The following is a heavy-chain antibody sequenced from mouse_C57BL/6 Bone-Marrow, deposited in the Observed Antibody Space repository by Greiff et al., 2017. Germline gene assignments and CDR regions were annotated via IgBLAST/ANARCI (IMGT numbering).Heavy chain of an antibody. D-gene: IGHD1-1*01. V-gene: IGHV5-9-1*02. CDR3: TREHYYYGSSYYWYFDV. CDR1: GFTFRSYA. J-gene: IGHJ1*03. CDR2: ISSGGDYI. Sequence: EVQLVESGEGLVKPGGSLKLSCAASGFTFRSYAMSWVRQTPEKRLEWVAYISSGGDYIYYADTVKGRFTISRDNARNTLYLQMSSLKSEDTAMYYCTREHYYYGSSYYWYFDVWGTGTTVTVSS.